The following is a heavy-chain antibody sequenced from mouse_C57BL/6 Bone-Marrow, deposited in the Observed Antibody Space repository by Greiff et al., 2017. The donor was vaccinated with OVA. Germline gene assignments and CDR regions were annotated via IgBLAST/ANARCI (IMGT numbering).Heavy chain of an antibody. CDR1: GFNIKDDY. CDR3: TPNWYFDY. CDR2: IDPENGDT. J-gene: IGHJ2*01. Sequence: VQLKQSGAELVRPGASVKLSCTASGFNIKDDYMHWVKQRPEQGLEWIGWIDPENGDTEYASKFQGKATITADTSSNTAYLQLSSLPSEDTAVYYCTPNWYFDYWGQGTTLTVSS. D-gene: IGHD4-1*01. V-gene: IGHV14-4*01.